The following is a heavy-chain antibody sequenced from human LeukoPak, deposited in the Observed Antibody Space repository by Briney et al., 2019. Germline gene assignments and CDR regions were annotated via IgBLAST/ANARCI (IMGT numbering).Heavy chain of an antibody. Sequence: PSETLSLTCAVYGGSFSGYYWSWIRQPPGKGLEWIGEINHSGSTNYNPSLKSRVTISVDTSKNQFSLKLSSVTAADTAVYYCARDGGYYGMDVWGQGTTVTVSS. D-gene: IGHD3-16*01. J-gene: IGHJ6*02. V-gene: IGHV4-34*01. CDR1: GGSFSGYY. CDR2: INHSGST. CDR3: ARDGGYYGMDV.